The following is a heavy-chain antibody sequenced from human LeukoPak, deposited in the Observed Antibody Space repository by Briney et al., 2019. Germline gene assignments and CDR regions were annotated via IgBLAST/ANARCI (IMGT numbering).Heavy chain of an antibody. CDR2: ISGSGGST. D-gene: IGHD3-10*01. J-gene: IGHJ4*02. Sequence: GGSLRLSCAASGFTFSSYAMSWVRQAPGKGLEWVSAISGSGGSTYYADSVKGRFTISRDNSKNTLYLQMNSLGAEDTAVYYCAKDPPRIYGSGSYYNPYYFNYWGQGTLVTVSS. CDR1: GFTFSSYA. CDR3: AKDPPRIYGSGSYYNPYYFNY. V-gene: IGHV3-23*01.